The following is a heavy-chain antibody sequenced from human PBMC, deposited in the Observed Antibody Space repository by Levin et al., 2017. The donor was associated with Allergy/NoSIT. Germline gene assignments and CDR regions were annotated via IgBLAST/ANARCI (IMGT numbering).Heavy chain of an antibody. CDR2: ISFDGNTK. CDR3: ARDPSVTDPGTLYYFDH. CDR1: GFTFSTSA. V-gene: IGHV3-30-3*01. J-gene: IGHJ4*02. Sequence: LSLTCAASGFTFSTSALHWVRQAPGKGLEWVAIISFDGNTKYYADSVKGRFTISRDNSKNTLYLQMNSLRAEDRGVYYCARDPSVTDPGTLYYFDHWGQGTQVTVSS. D-gene: IGHD2-8*01.